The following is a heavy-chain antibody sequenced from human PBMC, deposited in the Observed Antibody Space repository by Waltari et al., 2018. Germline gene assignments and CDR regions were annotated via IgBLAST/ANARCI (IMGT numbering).Heavy chain of an antibody. V-gene: IGHV4-38-2*02. CDR2: IYYSGTT. Sequence: QVQLQESGPGLVKPSETLSLTCTVSGYSITSGYYWDWIRQPPGKGLEWIGSIYYSGTTYYNPSLKSRLTISVDTSKNQLSLELSSVTAADTAVYYCARVNYYDSSGYKGAFDYWGQGTLVTVSS. CDR1: GYSITSGYY. D-gene: IGHD3-22*01. CDR3: ARVNYYDSSGYKGAFDY. J-gene: IGHJ4*02.